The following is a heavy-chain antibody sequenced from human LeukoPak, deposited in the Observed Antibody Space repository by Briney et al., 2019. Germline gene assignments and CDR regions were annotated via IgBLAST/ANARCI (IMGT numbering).Heavy chain of an antibody. CDR2: ISSTSRYI. CDR3: ARLVRGVSYY. J-gene: IGHJ4*02. V-gene: IGHV3-21*06. Sequence: GGSLRLSCAASQFTFSSYNMNWVRQAPGKGLEWVSSISSTSRYIYYADSVKGRFTISRDNAKNSLFLQMNSLRAEDTAVYYCARLVRGVSYYWGQGTLVTVSS. CDR1: QFTFSSYN. D-gene: IGHD3-10*01.